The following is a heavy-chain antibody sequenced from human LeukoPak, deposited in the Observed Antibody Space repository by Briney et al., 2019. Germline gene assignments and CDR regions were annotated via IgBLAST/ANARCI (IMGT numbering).Heavy chain of an antibody. J-gene: IGHJ4*02. Sequence: SETLSLTCTVSGGSIGSSDYYWGWIRQPPGKGLEWIGNIYYSGSTYYNPSLKSRVTISVDTSKNQFSLKLSSVTAADTAVYYCAREFTFGGVIGYWGQGTLVTVSS. D-gene: IGHD3-16*01. CDR1: GGSIGSSDYY. CDR3: AREFTFGGVIGY. CDR2: IYYSGST. V-gene: IGHV4-39*07.